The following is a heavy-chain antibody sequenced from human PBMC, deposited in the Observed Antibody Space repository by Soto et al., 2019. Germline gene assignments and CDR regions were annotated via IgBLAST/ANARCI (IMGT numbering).Heavy chain of an antibody. Sequence: ASVKVSCKVSGYRFPSYGINWVRQAPGQGLEWVGWVNPDNHNTNYAQNFQHRVSLTTDTSTNTAFLELRGLRSDDTAVYYCARVRFGDPFDYWGQGTVVTVS. CDR3: ARVRFGDPFDY. V-gene: IGHV1-18*01. CDR1: GYRFPSYG. J-gene: IGHJ4*02. D-gene: IGHD3-16*01. CDR2: VNPDNHNT.